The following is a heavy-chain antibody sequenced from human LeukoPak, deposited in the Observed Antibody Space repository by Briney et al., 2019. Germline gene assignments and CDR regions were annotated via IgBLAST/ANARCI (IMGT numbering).Heavy chain of an antibody. J-gene: IGHJ6*04. CDR3: ERGVYCSGGGCYPYYYYYGMDV. Sequence: SETLSLTRAIYGGSFRVFYWRWIRQPPGKGQERSGEITRSGSTNYNPSLQSRVTISVDTSKNQFYLKLSSVTAADTAVYYCERGVYCSGGGCYPYYYYYGMDVWGKGTTVTVSS. CDR2: ITRSGST. V-gene: IGHV4-34*01. D-gene: IGHD2-15*01. CDR1: GGSFRVFY.